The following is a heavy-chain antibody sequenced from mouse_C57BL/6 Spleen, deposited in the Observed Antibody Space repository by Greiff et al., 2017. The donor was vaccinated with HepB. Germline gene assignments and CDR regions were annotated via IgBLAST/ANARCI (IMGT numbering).Heavy chain of an antibody. D-gene: IGHD2-1*01. CDR1: GFTFSSYA. V-gene: IGHV5-4*01. Sequence: EVHLVESGGGLVKPGGSLKLSCAASGFTFSSYAMSWVRQTPEKRLEWVATISDGGSYTYYPDNVKGRFTISRDNAKNNLYLQMSHLKSEDTAMYYWARDGGNFYFDYWGQGTTLTVSS. CDR2: ISDGGSYT. CDR3: ARDGGNFYFDY. J-gene: IGHJ2*01.